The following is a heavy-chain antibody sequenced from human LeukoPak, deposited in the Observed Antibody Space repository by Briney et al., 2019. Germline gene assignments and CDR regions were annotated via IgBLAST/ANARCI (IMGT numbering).Heavy chain of an antibody. CDR2: IYTSGST. Sequence: SETLSLTCTVSGRSISSYYWSSIRQPAGKGLEWIGRIYTSGSTNYNPSLESRVTMSVDTSKNQFSLKLSSVTAADTAVYYCARDCLFRSSQDYWGQGTLVTVTS. CDR3: ARDCLFRSSQDY. V-gene: IGHV4-4*07. CDR1: GRSISSYY. J-gene: IGHJ4*02. D-gene: IGHD1-26*01.